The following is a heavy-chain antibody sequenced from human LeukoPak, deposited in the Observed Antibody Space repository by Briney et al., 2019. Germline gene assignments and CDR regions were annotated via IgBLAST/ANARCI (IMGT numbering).Heavy chain of an antibody. V-gene: IGHV3-48*01. CDR2: ISSSSTI. D-gene: IGHD6-13*01. CDR3: ARGGTAAGHRDYFDY. CDR1: GFTFSSYS. J-gene: IGHJ4*02. Sequence: PGGSLRLSCAGSGFTFSSYSMNWVRQAPGKGLEWVSYISSSSTIYYADSVKGRFTISRDNAKNSLYLQMNSLRAEDTAVYYCARGGTAAGHRDYFDYWGQGTLVTVSS.